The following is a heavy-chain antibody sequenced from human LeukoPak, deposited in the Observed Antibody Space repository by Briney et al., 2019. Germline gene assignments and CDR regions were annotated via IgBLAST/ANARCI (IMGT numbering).Heavy chain of an antibody. J-gene: IGHJ6*02. D-gene: IGHD5-12*01. Sequence: GGSLRLSCAASGFTFSSYEMNWVRQAPGKGLEWVSYISSSGSTIYYADSVKGRFTISRDNAKNSLYLQMNSLRAEDTAAYYCARGRVATVRIYYYYYGMDVWGQGTLVTVSS. CDR1: GFTFSSYE. CDR3: ARGRVATVRIYYYYYGMDV. CDR2: ISSSGSTI. V-gene: IGHV3-48*03.